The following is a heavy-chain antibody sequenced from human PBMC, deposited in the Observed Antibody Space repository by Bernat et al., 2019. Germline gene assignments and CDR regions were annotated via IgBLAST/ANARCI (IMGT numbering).Heavy chain of an antibody. Sequence: EVQLLESGGGLVQPGGSLRLSCAASGFTFSSYARSWVRQAQGKGLEWVSAISGSGGSTYYADSVKGRFTRSRDNSKNTLYLQMNSLRAEDTAVYYCAKAPVKYYYDSSGSPFDIWRQGTMFTVSS. J-gene: IGHJ3*02. CDR2: ISGSGGST. D-gene: IGHD3-22*01. CDR3: AKAPVKYYYDSSGSPFDI. CDR1: GFTFSSYA. V-gene: IGHV3-23*01.